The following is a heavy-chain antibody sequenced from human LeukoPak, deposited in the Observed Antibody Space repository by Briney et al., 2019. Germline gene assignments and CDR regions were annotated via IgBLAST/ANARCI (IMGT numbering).Heavy chain of an antibody. Sequence: GGSLRLSCAASGFTFSSYWMHWVRQAPGKGLEWVSAISGSGGSTYYADSVKGRFTISRDNSKNTLYLQMNSLRAEDTAVYYCAKDLRKYSSSWYNDYWGQGTLVTVSS. CDR1: GFTFSSYW. CDR3: AKDLRKYSSSWYNDY. V-gene: IGHV3-23*01. J-gene: IGHJ4*02. CDR2: ISGSGGST. D-gene: IGHD6-13*01.